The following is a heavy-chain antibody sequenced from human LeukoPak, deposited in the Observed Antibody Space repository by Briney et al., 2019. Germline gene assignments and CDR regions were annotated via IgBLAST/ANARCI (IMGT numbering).Heavy chain of an antibody. CDR1: GGSISSGDYY. CDR2: IYYSGST. CDR3: ARGSDDYVWGSYDY. D-gene: IGHD3-16*01. Sequence: PSETLSLTCTVSGGSISSGDYYWSWIRQPPGKGLEWVGYIYYSGSTCYNPSLKSRVTISVDTSKNQFSLKLSSVTAADTAVYYCARGSDDYVWGSYDYWGQGTLVTVSS. V-gene: IGHV4-30-4*01. J-gene: IGHJ4*02.